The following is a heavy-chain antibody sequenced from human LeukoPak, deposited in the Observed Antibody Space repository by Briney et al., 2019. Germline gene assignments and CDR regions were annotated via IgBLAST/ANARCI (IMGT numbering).Heavy chain of an antibody. CDR3: ARGGGGYGSGSYSLGY. J-gene: IGHJ4*02. D-gene: IGHD3-10*01. V-gene: IGHV1-46*01. CDR2: INPSGGST. Sequence: GASVKVSCKASGYTFTSYYMHWVRQAPGQGLEWMGIINPSGGSTSYAQKLQGRVTMTTDTSTSTAYMELRSLRSDDTAVYYCARGGGGYGSGSYSLGYWGQGTLVTVSS. CDR1: GYTFTSYY.